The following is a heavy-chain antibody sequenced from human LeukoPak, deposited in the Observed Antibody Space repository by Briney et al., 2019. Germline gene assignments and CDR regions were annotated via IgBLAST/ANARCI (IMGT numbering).Heavy chain of an antibody. Sequence: PGGSLRLSCAASGFTFSSYAMSWVRQAPGQGLEWVSAISGSGGSTYYADSVKGRFTISRDNSKNTLYLQMNSLRAEDTAVYYCAKDQVVSARASKKTFDCWGQGTLVTVSS. CDR3: AKDQVVSARASKKTFDC. CDR2: ISGSGGST. J-gene: IGHJ4*02. CDR1: GFTFSSYA. D-gene: IGHD2-15*01. V-gene: IGHV3-23*01.